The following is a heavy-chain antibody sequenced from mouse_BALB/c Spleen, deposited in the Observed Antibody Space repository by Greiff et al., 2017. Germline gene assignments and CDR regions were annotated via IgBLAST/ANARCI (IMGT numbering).Heavy chain of an antibody. V-gene: IGHV5-6-3*01. J-gene: IGHJ1*01. CDR3: ARDRVRGYFDV. CDR2: INSNGGST. D-gene: IGHD3-1*01. Sequence: EVQLVESGGGLVQPGGSLKLSCAASGFTFSSYGMSWVRQTPDKRLELVATINSNGGSTYYPDSVKGRFTISRDNAKNTLYLQMSSLKSEDTAMYYCARDRVRGYFDVWGAGTTVTVSS. CDR1: GFTFSSYG.